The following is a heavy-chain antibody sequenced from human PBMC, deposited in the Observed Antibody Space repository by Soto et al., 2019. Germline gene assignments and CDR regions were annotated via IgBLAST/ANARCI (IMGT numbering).Heavy chain of an antibody. J-gene: IGHJ4*02. CDR2: MNPNSGNT. V-gene: IGHV1-8*01. D-gene: IGHD3-16*01. Sequence: ASVKVSCKASGYTFTSYDINWVRQATGQGLEWIGWMNPNSGNTGYAQKFQGRVTMTRNTFISTAYMELSSLRSEDTAVYYCARGPGMITFGRNDYWGQGTLVTVSS. CDR3: ARGPGMITFGRNDY. CDR1: GYTFTSYD.